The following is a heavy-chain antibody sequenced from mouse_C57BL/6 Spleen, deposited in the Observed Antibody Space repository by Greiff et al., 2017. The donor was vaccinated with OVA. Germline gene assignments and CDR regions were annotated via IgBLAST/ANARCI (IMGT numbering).Heavy chain of an antibody. Sequence: VKVVESGPELVKPGASVKISCKASGYAFSSSWMNWVKQRPGKGLEWIGRIYPGDGDTNYNGKFKGKATLTADKSSSTAYMQLSSLTSEDSAVYFCARGERGFAYWGQGTLVTVSA. CDR1: GYAFSSSW. V-gene: IGHV1-82*01. J-gene: IGHJ3*01. CDR2: IYPGDGDT. CDR3: ARGERGFAY.